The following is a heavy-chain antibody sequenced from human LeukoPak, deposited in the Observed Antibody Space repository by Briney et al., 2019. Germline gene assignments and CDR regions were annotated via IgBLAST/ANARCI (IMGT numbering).Heavy chain of an antibody. V-gene: IGHV4-34*01. CDR3: ARRTPGGYTYLDY. Sequence: KTSETLSLTCAVYGGSFSGYYWSWIRQPPGKGLEWIGEINHSGSTNYNPSLKSRVTISVDTSKNQFSLKLSSVTAADTAVYYCARRTPGGYTYLDYWGQGTLVTVSS. CDR2: INHSGST. D-gene: IGHD5-18*01. J-gene: IGHJ4*02. CDR1: GGSFSGYY.